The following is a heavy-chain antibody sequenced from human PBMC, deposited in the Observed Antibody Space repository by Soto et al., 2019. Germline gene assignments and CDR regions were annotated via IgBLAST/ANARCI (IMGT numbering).Heavy chain of an antibody. J-gene: IGHJ6*03. V-gene: IGHV5-51*01. CDR1: GYSFTSYW. CDR3: ARLMVVTVDYSYYSMDV. Sequence: GESLKISCKGSGYSFTSYWIGWVCQMPGKGLEWMGIIYPGDSDTRYSPSFQGQVTISADKSISTAYLQWSSLKASDTAMYYCARLMVVTVDYSYYSMDVSGKGTTVTVSS. D-gene: IGHD2-15*01. CDR2: IYPGDSDT.